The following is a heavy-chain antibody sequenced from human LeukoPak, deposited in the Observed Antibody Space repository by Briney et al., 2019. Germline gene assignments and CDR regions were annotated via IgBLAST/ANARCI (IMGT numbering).Heavy chain of an antibody. J-gene: IGHJ6*02. Sequence: SETLSLTCTVSGGSISSSCYYWGWIRQPPGKGLEWIGSIYYSGSTYYNPSLKSRVTISVDTSKNQFSLKLSSVTAADTAVYYCARQDYYGMDVWGQGTTVTVSS. CDR1: GGSISSSCYY. V-gene: IGHV4-39*01. CDR2: IYYSGST. CDR3: ARQDYYGMDV.